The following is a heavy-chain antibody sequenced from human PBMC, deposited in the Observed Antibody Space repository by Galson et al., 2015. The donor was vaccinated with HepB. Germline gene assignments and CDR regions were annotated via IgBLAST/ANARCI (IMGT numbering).Heavy chain of an antibody. D-gene: IGHD6-6*01. Sequence: SETLSLTCTVSGGSISSSSYYWGWIRQPPGKGLEWIGSIYYSGSTYYNPSLKSRVTISVDTSKNQFSLKLSSVTAADAAVYYCARLEYTPPNIWGQGTMVTVSS. CDR3: ARLEYTPPNI. CDR1: GGSISSSSYY. CDR2: IYYSGST. V-gene: IGHV4-39*01. J-gene: IGHJ3*02.